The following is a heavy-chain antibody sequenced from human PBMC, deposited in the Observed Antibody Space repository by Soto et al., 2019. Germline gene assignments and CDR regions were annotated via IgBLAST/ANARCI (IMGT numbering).Heavy chain of an antibody. CDR3: ARWRYGDY. J-gene: IGHJ4*02. Sequence: QFHLVQSGAEVKKPGASVKVSCKGSGYTFTTYGITWVRQAPGQGLEWMGWISAHTGNTNYAQTLQGRVTVTRDTSTSTAYMELMSLRSDDTAVYYCARWRYGDYWGQGALVTVSS. V-gene: IGHV1-18*01. CDR1: GYTFTTYG. D-gene: IGHD1-1*01. CDR2: ISAHTGNT.